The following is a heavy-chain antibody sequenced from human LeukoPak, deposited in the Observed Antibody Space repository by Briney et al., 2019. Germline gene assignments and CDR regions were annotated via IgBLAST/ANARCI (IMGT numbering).Heavy chain of an antibody. J-gene: IGHJ5*02. D-gene: IGHD3-10*01. V-gene: IGHV4-34*01. CDR2: INHSGST. Sequence: PSETLSLTCAVYGGSFSGYYWSWIRQPPGKGLEWIGEINHSGSTNYNPSLKSRVTISVDTSKNQFSLKLSSVTAADTAVYYCARDPYYGSGSYHPWGQGTLVTVSS. CDR3: ARDPYYGSGSYHP. CDR1: GGSFSGYY.